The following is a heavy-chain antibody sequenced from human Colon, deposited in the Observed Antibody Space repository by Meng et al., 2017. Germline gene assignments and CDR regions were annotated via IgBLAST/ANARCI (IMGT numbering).Heavy chain of an antibody. CDR3: ARGSSIYYDFWSGYYNGDY. V-gene: IGHV3-30*01. CDR1: GFTFSSYA. CDR2: ISYDGSNK. J-gene: IGHJ4*02. D-gene: IGHD3-3*01. Sequence: GGSLRLSCAASGFTFSSYAMHWVRQAPGKGLEWVAVISYDGSNKYYADSVKGRFTISRDNSKNTLYLQMNSLRAEDTAVYYCARGSSIYYDFWSGYYNGDYWGQGTLSPSPQ.